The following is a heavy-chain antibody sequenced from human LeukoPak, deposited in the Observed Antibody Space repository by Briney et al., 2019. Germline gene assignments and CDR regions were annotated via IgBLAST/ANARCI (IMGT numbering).Heavy chain of an antibody. Sequence: SEALSLTCAVYGGSFSGYYWGWIRQPPGKGLEWIGEINHSGSTNYNPSLKSRVTISVDTSKNQFSLKLSSVTASDTAVYYCARGRGSGSSYFDYWGQGTLVTVSS. CDR1: GGSFSGYY. V-gene: IGHV4-34*01. J-gene: IGHJ4*02. D-gene: IGHD3-10*01. CDR2: INHSGST. CDR3: ARGRGSGSSYFDY.